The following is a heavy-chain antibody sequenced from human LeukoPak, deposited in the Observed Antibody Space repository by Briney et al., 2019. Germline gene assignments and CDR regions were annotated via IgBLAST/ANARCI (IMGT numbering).Heavy chain of an antibody. V-gene: IGHV4-59*01. D-gene: IGHD3-22*01. CDR1: GRSISSYY. CDR2: IYYSGST. J-gene: IGHJ6*03. Sequence: SQTLSLTCTLSGRSISSYYWGWVRHPPGKGMEWIGYIYYSGSTNYHPSLKSRVTISVDTSKNQFSLKLSSVTAADTAVYYCARGRSSGYYYYYYYMDVWGKGTTVTVSS. CDR3: ARGRSSGYYYYYYYMDV.